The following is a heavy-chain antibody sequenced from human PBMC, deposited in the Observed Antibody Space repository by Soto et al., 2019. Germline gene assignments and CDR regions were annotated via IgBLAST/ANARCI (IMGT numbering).Heavy chain of an antibody. Sequence: EVQLVESGGGLVKPGGSLRLSCAASGFTFSSYSMNWVRQAPGKGLEWVSSISSSSSYIYYADSVKGRFTISRDNAKNSLYLQMNSLRAEDTAVYYCARKGDRPPDAFDIWGQGTMVTVSS. CDR2: ISSSSSYI. D-gene: IGHD2-21*02. CDR3: ARKGDRPPDAFDI. J-gene: IGHJ3*02. CDR1: GFTFSSYS. V-gene: IGHV3-21*01.